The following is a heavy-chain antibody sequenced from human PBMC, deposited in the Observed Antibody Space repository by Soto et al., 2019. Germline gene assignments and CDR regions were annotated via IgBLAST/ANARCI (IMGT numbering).Heavy chain of an antibody. D-gene: IGHD3-10*01. Sequence: SETLSLTCAVYGGSFSGYYWSWIRQPPGKGLEWIGEINHSGSTNYNPSLKSRVTISVDTSKNQFSLKLSSVTAADTAVYYCARGPRTYYYGSGTYYYMDVRGKGTTVTVSS. V-gene: IGHV4-34*01. CDR2: INHSGST. J-gene: IGHJ6*03. CDR1: GGSFSGYY. CDR3: ARGPRTYYYGSGTYYYMDV.